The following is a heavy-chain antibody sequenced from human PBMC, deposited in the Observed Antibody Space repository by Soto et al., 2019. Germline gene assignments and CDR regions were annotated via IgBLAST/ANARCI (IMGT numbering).Heavy chain of an antibody. CDR3: AHSRYCSATSCYAAAFDI. D-gene: IGHD2-2*01. CDR2: IYWDDDK. V-gene: IGHV2-5*02. J-gene: IGHJ3*02. CDR1: GFSLSTSGVG. Sequence: QITLKESGPTLVKPTQTLTLTCTFSGFSLSTSGVGVGWIRQPPGKALEWLALIYWDDDKRYNPSLKSRLTITKDTSKNQVVHTMTNMDPVDTATYFCAHSRYCSATSCYAAAFDIWGQGTMVTVSS.